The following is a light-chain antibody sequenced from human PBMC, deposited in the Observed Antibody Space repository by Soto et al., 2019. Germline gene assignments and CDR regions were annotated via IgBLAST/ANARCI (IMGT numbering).Light chain of an antibody. Sequence: QSALTQPASVSGSPGQSITISCTGTSSDIGDYDYVSWYQHLPGKAPKLLIFDVTHRPSGVSDRFSGSKSGNTASLTISGVRPEDEADYYCCSYAGSSNYVFGTGTKVTVL. J-gene: IGLJ1*01. V-gene: IGLV2-14*01. CDR3: CSYAGSSNYV. CDR1: SSDIGDYDY. CDR2: DVT.